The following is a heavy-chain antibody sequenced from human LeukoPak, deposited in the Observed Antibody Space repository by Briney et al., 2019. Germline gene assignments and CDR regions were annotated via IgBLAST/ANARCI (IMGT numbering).Heavy chain of an antibody. J-gene: IGHJ4*02. CDR2: INHSGST. CDR1: GGFFSGYY. V-gene: IGHV4-34*01. CDR3: ARGCDYYDSSGTLLDY. D-gene: IGHD3-22*01. Sequence: SETLSLTCAVYGGFFSGYYWSWIRQPPGKGLEWIGEINHSGSTNYNPSLKSRVTISVDTSKNQFSLKLSSVTAADTAVYYCARGCDYYDSSGTLLDYWGQGTLVTVSS.